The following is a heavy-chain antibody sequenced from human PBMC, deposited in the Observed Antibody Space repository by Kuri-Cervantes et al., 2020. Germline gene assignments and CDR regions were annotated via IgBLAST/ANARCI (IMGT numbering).Heavy chain of an antibody. CDR1: GGSISSGSYY. CDR3: ARRYYGSDAFDI. V-gene: IGHV4-61*02. Sequence: LRLSCTVSGGSISSGSYYWSWIRQPAGKGLEWIGRTYTSGSTNYNPSLKSRVTISVDTSKNQFSLKLSSVTAADTAVYYCARRYYGSDAFDIWGQGTMVTVSS. J-gene: IGHJ3*02. D-gene: IGHD3-10*01. CDR2: TYTSGST.